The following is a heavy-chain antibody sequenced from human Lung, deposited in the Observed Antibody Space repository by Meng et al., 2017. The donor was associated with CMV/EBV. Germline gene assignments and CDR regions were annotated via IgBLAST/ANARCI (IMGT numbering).Heavy chain of an antibody. V-gene: IGHV3-21*01. Sequence: GEXXTISCAASGFTFSSYSMNWVRQAPGKGLEWVSSISSSSSYIYYADSVKGRFTISRDNAKNSLYLQMNSLRAEDTAVYYCATSRGSGRYRIGWFDPWGQGTLVTVSS. CDR2: ISSSSSYI. CDR1: GFTFSSYS. D-gene: IGHD6-19*01. J-gene: IGHJ5*02. CDR3: ATSRGSGRYRIGWFDP.